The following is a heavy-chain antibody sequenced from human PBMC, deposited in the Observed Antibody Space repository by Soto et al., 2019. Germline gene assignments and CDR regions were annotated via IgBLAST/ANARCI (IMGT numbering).Heavy chain of an antibody. Sequence: ASVKVSCKATGYTFSAYTMNWVRQAPGQSLEWMGWINAGSGNTKYSQNFQGRVSITRDTSASTVYMELTGLTSEDTAVYYCARDTETLGPRANDALDIWGQGTMVTVSS. J-gene: IGHJ3*02. D-gene: IGHD3-3*02. CDR3: ARDTETLGPRANDALDI. CDR1: GYTFSAYT. CDR2: INAGSGNT. V-gene: IGHV1-3*01.